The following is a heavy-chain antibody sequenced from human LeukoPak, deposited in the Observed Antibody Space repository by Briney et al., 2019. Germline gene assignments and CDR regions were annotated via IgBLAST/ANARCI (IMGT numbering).Heavy chain of an antibody. CDR1: GYTFTSYG. CDR2: ISAYNGNT. V-gene: IGHV1-18*01. CDR3: ARTYYSGSYSYYYFDY. Sequence: EASVKVSCKASGYTFTSYGISWVRQAPGQGLEWMGWISAYNGNTNYAQKLQGRVTITADESTSTAYMELSSLRSEDTAVYYCARTYYSGSYSYYYFDYWGQGTLVTVSS. D-gene: IGHD1-26*01. J-gene: IGHJ4*02.